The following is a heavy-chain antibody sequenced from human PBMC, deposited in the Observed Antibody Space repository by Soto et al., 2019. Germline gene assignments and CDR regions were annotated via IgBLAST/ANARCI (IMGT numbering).Heavy chain of an antibody. CDR2: INPNSGGT. CDR1: GYTFTGYY. D-gene: IGHD2-2*01. V-gene: IGHV1-2*02. CDR3: ARENCSSTSCYQGYNWFDP. Sequence: ASVKVSCKASGYTFTGYYMHWVRQAPGQGLEWMGWINPNSGGTNYAQKFQGRVTMTRDTSISTAYMELSRLRSDDTAVYYCARENCSSTSCYQGYNWFDPWGQGTLVTVSS. J-gene: IGHJ5*02.